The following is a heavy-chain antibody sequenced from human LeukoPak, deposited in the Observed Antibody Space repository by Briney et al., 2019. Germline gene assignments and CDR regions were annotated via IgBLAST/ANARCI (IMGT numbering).Heavy chain of an antibody. CDR3: ARLRSSWSNDAFDI. J-gene: IGHJ3*02. V-gene: IGHV5-51*01. CDR1: GYSFTSCC. CDR2: IYPGDSDT. D-gene: IGHD6-13*01. Sequence: PGESLKISCKGSGYSFTSCCIAWVRQMPGKGLEWMGIIYPGDSDTRYSPSFQGQVTMSVDKSISTAYLQRSSLKASDTAMYYCARLRSSWSNDAFDIWGQGTMVTVSS.